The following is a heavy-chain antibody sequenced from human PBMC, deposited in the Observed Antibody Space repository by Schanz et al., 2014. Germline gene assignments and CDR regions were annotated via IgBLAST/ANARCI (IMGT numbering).Heavy chain of an antibody. D-gene: IGHD3-16*01. V-gene: IGHV3-48*01. CDR2: ISSGGTTI. CDR1: GFSFSSYS. CDR3: ARDYAGFDC. Sequence: EVQLVESGGGLVQPEESLRLSCAVSGFSFSSYSMSWVRQAPGKGLEWIAYISSGGTTIYYADSVKGRFTISRDNAKSSLYLQMNSLRAEDTAVYYCARDYAGFDCWGQGTLVTVSS. J-gene: IGHJ4*02.